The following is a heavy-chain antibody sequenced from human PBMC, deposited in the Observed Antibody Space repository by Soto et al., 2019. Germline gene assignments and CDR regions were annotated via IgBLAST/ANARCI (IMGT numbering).Heavy chain of an antibody. Sequence: GGSLRLSCAASGFTFSSYAMHWVRQAPGKGLEWVAVISYDGSNKYYADSVKGRFTISRDNSKNTLYLQMNSLRAEDTAVYYCARDSYYYDSSGYYLWYFDYWGQGTLVTVSS. CDR1: GFTFSSYA. V-gene: IGHV3-30-3*01. CDR3: ARDSYYYDSSGYYLWYFDY. D-gene: IGHD3-22*01. J-gene: IGHJ4*02. CDR2: ISYDGSNK.